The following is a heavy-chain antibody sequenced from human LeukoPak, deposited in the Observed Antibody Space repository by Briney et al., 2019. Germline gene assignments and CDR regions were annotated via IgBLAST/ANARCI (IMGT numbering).Heavy chain of an antibody. CDR1: GGSFSGYY. Sequence: PSETLSLTCAVYGGSFSGYYWSWIRQPPGKGLEWIGEINHSGSTNYNPSLKSRVTISVDTSKNQFSLKLSSVTAADTAVYYCARVLYCSSTSCLDAFGIWGQGTMVTVSS. V-gene: IGHV4-34*01. CDR3: ARVLYCSSTSCLDAFGI. J-gene: IGHJ3*02. D-gene: IGHD2-2*01. CDR2: INHSGST.